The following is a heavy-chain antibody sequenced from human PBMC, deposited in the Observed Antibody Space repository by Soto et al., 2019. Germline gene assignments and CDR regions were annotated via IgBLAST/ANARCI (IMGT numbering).Heavy chain of an antibody. J-gene: IGHJ4*02. CDR1: GDSMTSGDYS. CDR2: IYRTGNT. CDR3: ARGDYQYSIDY. D-gene: IGHD2-2*01. Sequence: SETLSLTCTVSGDSMTSGDYSWSWIRQPPGKGLEWLGYIYRTGNTHYSPSLRSRVSISQDRSKNQFSLELTSVTAADTAVYYCARGDYQYSIDYWGQGTLVTVSS. V-gene: IGHV4-30-2*01.